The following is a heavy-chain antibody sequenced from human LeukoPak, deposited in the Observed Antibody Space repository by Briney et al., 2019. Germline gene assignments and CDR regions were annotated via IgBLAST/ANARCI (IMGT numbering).Heavy chain of an antibody. J-gene: IGHJ5*02. CDR2: IYYSGST. CDR1: GGSISSGGYY. V-gene: IGHV4-31*03. D-gene: IGHD4-23*01. Sequence: SETLSLTCTVSGGSISSGGYYWSWIRQHPGKGLGWIGYIYYSGSTYYNPSLKSRVTISVDTSKNQFSLKLSSVTAADTAVYYCARGLYGGNSGWFDPWGQGTLVTVSS. CDR3: ARGLYGGNSGWFDP.